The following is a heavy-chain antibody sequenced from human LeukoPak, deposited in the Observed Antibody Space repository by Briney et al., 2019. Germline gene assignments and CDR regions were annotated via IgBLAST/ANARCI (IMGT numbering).Heavy chain of an antibody. CDR1: GGTFSSYA. J-gene: IGHJ6*03. CDR3: ARVDCSSTSCYEVYYYMDV. D-gene: IGHD2-2*01. CDR2: IIPIFGTA. Sequence: WASVKVSCKASGGTFSSYAISWVRQAPGQGLEWMGGIIPIFGTANYAQKFQGRVTITTDESTSTAYMELSSLRSEDTAVYYCARVDCSSTSCYEVYYYMDVWGKGTTVTVSS. V-gene: IGHV1-69*05.